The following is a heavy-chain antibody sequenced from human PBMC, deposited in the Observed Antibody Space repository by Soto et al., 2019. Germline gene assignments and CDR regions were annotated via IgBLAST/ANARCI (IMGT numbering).Heavy chain of an antibody. CDR3: ARGRTRIAARAYYYYGMDV. D-gene: IGHD6-6*01. V-gene: IGHV3-30-3*01. CDR2: ISYDGSNK. CDR1: GFTFSSYA. J-gene: IGHJ6*02. Sequence: QVQLVESGGGVVQPGRSLRLSCAASGFTFSSYAMHWVRQAPGKGLEWVAVISYDGSNKYYADSVKGRFTIPRDNSKNTLYLQMNSLRAEDTAVYYCARGRTRIAARAYYYYGMDVWGQGTTVTVSS.